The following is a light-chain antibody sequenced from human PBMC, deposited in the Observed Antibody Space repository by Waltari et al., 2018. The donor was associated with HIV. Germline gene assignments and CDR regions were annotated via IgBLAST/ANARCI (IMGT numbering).Light chain of an antibody. CDR1: SSDVASSNL. V-gene: IGLV2-23*02. Sequence: QSALTQPASVSGSPGQSITISCTGTSSDVASSNLVPWYQQHPGKAPKLTIYEVSKRPSGVSNRFHGSKSGNTASLTISGLQAEDEADYYCCSYAGTSTYVAFGGGTKLTVL. CDR2: EVS. J-gene: IGLJ2*01. CDR3: CSYAGTSTYVA.